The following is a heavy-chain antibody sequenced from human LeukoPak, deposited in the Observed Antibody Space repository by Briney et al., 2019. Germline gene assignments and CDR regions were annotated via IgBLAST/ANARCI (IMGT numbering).Heavy chain of an antibody. J-gene: IGHJ4*02. V-gene: IGHV1-18*01. CDR1: GYTFTSYG. D-gene: IGHD1-26*01. CDR2: ISAYNGNT. CDR3: ARDRHSVYSGSYGSFDY. Sequence: GASVKVSCKASGYTFTSYGISWVRQAPGQGLEWMGWISAYNGNTNYAQKLQGRVTMTTDTSTSTAYMELRSLRSDDTAVYYCARDRHSVYSGSYGSFDYWGQGTLVTVSS.